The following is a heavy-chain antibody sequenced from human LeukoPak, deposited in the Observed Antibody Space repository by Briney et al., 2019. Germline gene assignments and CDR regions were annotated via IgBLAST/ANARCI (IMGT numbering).Heavy chain of an antibody. J-gene: IGHJ4*02. D-gene: IGHD3-10*01. Sequence: SETLSLTCTVSGGSISSYYWSWIRQPPGKGLEWIGYIYTSGSTNYNPSLKSRVTISVDTSKNQFSLKLSSVTAAGTAVYYCARTYGYFDYWGQGTLVTVSS. CDR3: ARTYGYFDY. V-gene: IGHV4-4*09. CDR2: IYTSGST. CDR1: GGSISSYY.